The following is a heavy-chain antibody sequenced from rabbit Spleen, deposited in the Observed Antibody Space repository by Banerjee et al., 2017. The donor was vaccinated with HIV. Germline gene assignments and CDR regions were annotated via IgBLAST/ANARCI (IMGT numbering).Heavy chain of an antibody. J-gene: IGHJ4*01. CDR1: GFSFSSSYY. CDR3: ARDLADAIGWNFNL. CDR2: NDPVFGIT. D-gene: IGHD4-1*01. Sequence: QEQLVESGGGLVQPEGSLTLTCTVSGFSFSSSYYMCWVRQAPGKGLEWIGCNDPVFGITYYASWVNGRFSISRENAQNTVSLQMTSLTAADTATYFCARDLADAIGWNFNLWGPGTLVTVS. V-gene: IGHV1S45*01.